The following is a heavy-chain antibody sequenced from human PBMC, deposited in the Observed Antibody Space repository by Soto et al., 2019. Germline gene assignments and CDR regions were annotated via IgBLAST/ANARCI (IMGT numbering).Heavy chain of an antibody. V-gene: IGHV1-69*01. CDR3: ARGGIVAVPAALSSYDDYTHYRFDS. J-gene: IGHJ4*02. D-gene: IGHD4-4*01. Sequence: QVQLAQSGAEVRSPGSSVKVSCRASGGSFSDSASSWLRQAPGQGLEWVGGIIPMFAATKYAQAFQGRVTITADASTRTVYLALSSLTSDDSAVYFCARGGIVAVPAALSSYDDYTHYRFDSWGQGTLVSVS. CDR2: IIPMFAAT. CDR1: GGSFSDSA.